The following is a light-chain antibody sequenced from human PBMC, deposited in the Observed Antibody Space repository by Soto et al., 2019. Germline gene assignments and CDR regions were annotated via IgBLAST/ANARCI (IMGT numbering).Light chain of an antibody. Sequence: DIQMTQSPSTLSASVGDRVTITCRAGQTIGTWLAWYQQKPGEAPKVMIYDASTLESGVPSRFSGGGSGTEFTLTITSLQPDDFATYYCQEYTTYSRTFGQWTKVEVK. CDR3: QEYTTYSRT. V-gene: IGKV1-5*01. J-gene: IGKJ1*01. CDR2: DAS. CDR1: QTIGTW.